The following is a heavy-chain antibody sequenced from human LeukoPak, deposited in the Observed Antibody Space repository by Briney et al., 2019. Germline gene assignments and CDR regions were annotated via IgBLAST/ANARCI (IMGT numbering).Heavy chain of an antibody. V-gene: IGHV3-53*01. CDR3: ARGPQGKSGSPPYYFDY. J-gene: IGHJ4*02. Sequence: PGGSLRLSCAASGFTVSSNYMSWVRQAPGKGLEWVSVIYSGGSTYYADSVKGRFTISRDNSKNTLYLQMNSLRAEDTAVYYCARGPQGKSGSPPYYFDYWGQGTLVTVSS. CDR2: IYSGGST. CDR1: GFTVSSNY. D-gene: IGHD1-26*01.